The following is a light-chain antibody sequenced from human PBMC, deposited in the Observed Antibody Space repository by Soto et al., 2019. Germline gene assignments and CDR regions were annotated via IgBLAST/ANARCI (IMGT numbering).Light chain of an antibody. CDR3: SSFTSRDTLV. V-gene: IGLV2-14*01. J-gene: IGLJ3*02. CDR2: EVT. CDR1: SSDIGGYDF. Sequence: QSALTHPASVSGSPGQSITISCTGTSSDIGGYDFVSWYQQNPAKAPRLIISEVTNRPSGVSNRFSGSKSGNTASLTISGLQVEDEADYFCSSFTSRDTLVFGGGTKLTVL.